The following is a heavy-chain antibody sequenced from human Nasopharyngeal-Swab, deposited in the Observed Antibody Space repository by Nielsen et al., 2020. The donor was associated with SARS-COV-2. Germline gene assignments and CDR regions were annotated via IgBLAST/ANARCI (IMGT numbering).Heavy chain of an antibody. J-gene: IGHJ2*01. CDR3: ATLYSSSWYWYFDL. CDR2: IYRDDTT. Sequence: GGSLRLSCAASGFTVSSSYMSWVRQAPGKGLEYVSVIYRDDTTYYADSVKGRFTISRDNAKNSLFLQMNGLRAEDTAVYYCATLYSSSWYWYFDLWGRGTLVTVSS. CDR1: GFTVSSSY. D-gene: IGHD6-13*01. V-gene: IGHV3-66*01.